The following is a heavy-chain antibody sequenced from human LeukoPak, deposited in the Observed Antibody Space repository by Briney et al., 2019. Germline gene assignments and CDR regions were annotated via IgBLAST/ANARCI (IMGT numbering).Heavy chain of an antibody. CDR3: ARGNSCSSTSCYRNYYYYYMDV. Sequence: PSETLSLTCAVYGGSFSGYYWSWIRQPPGKGLEWIGEINHSGSTNYNPSLKSRVTISEDTSKNQFSLKVTSVTAADTAVYYCARGNSCSSTSCYRNYYYYYMDVWGKGTTATVSS. D-gene: IGHD2-2*02. CDR1: GGSFSGYY. J-gene: IGHJ6*03. CDR2: INHSGST. V-gene: IGHV4-34*01.